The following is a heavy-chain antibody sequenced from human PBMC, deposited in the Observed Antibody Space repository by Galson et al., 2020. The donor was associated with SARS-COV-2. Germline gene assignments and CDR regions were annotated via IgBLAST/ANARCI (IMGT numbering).Heavy chain of an antibody. Sequence: GESMKISCKGSGFPFTDDNWIGWVRQMPGKGLEWLGIIYPGDSDTRYSPPFQGQVTISADNSISTAYLQLNSLKASDTAMYYCSRWPRGGVTVDALDICGQGTMVTVSS. CDR2: IYPGDSDT. CDR1: GFPFTDDNW. D-gene: IGHD3-16*01. V-gene: IGHV5-51*01. CDR3: SRWPRGGVTVDALDI. J-gene: IGHJ3*02.